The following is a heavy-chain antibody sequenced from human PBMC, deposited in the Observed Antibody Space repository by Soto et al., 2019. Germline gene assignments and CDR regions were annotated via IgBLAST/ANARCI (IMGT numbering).Heavy chain of an antibody. CDR3: ARLSPTPPVFDP. J-gene: IGHJ5*02. V-gene: IGHV4-59*08. CDR2: IYYSGST. Sequence: PWETLSLTCTVSGSSISSYYCSWIRQPPGKGLEWIGYIYYSGSTNYNPSLKSRVTISVDTSKNQFSLKLSSVTAADTAVYYCARLSPTPPVFDPWGQGTLVTVSS. D-gene: IGHD2-15*01. CDR1: GSSISSYY.